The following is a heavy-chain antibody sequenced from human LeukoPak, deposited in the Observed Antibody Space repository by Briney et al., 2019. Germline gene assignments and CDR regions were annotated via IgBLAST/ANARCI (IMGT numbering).Heavy chain of an antibody. CDR2: VSRTGNYI. Sequence: GGSLRLSCAASGFTFSRYNMNWVRRAPGKGLEWVSSVSRTGNYIYYADSVKGRFTISRDNAQNSLFLQMNSLRVEDTAVYYCARVLETDCSGGSCYSGLDYWGQGTLVTVSS. CDR3: ARVLETDCSGGSCYSGLDY. V-gene: IGHV3-21*01. J-gene: IGHJ4*02. D-gene: IGHD2-15*01. CDR1: GFTFSRYN.